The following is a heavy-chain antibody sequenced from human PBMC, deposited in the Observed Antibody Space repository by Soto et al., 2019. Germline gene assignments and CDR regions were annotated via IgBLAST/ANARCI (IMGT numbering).Heavy chain of an antibody. Sequence: QVQLVQSGAEVKKPGSSVKVSCKASGGTFSSYTISWVRQAPGQGLEWMGRIIPILGIANYAQKFQGRVTITADKATSTAYMELSSLRSEDTAVYYCARDPDTAMVTNDWYFDLWGRGTLVTVSS. CDR3: ARDPDTAMVTNDWYFDL. CDR1: GGTFSSYT. CDR2: IIPILGIA. D-gene: IGHD5-18*01. V-gene: IGHV1-69*08. J-gene: IGHJ2*01.